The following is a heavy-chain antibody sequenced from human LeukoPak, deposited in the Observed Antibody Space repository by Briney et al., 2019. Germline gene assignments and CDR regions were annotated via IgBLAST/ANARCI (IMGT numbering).Heavy chain of an antibody. CDR3: ARELRGAPTPGAY. V-gene: IGHV4-4*02. J-gene: IGHJ4*02. CDR1: TVSGSSGNF. CDR2: VLKSVRT. Sequence: SETLSLTCALSTVSGSSGNFWSWVRQPPGGGLEWIGHVLKSVRTNYNPSLKTRVTISIDASKNQMSLELTSVTAADTAVYYCARELRGAPTPGAYWGQGTRVTVSS. D-gene: IGHD1-26*01.